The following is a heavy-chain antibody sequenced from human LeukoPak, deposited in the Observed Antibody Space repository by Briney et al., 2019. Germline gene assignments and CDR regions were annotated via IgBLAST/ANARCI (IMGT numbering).Heavy chain of an antibody. D-gene: IGHD2-15*01. CDR2: IESSGTT. Sequence: PSETLSLTCTVSGGSISSYFWSWIRQPPGKGLEWIGYIESSGTTYYNPSLKSRVTISVDTSKNQFSLKVNSVTAADTAVYYCARHGGAYSFDFWSQGTLVTVSS. V-gene: IGHV4-59*08. CDR1: GGSISSYF. J-gene: IGHJ4*02. CDR3: ARHGGAYSFDF.